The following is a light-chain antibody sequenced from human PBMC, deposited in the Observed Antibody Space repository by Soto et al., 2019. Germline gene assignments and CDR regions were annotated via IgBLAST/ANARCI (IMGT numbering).Light chain of an antibody. CDR2: DVS. Sequence: QSVLTQPASVSGSPGQSITVSCIGTSNDVGSYNYVSWYQQHPGKAPKLIIYDVSYRPSGVSNRFSGSKAGNTASLTISGLQPEDEAAYYCSSFTSSSALEVVFGGGTKVTVL. CDR1: SNDVGSYNY. CDR3: SSFTSSSALEVV. V-gene: IGLV2-14*03. J-gene: IGLJ3*02.